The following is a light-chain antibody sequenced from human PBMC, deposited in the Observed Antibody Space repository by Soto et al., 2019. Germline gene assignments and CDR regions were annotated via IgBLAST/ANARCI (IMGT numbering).Light chain of an antibody. J-gene: IGKJ1*01. CDR2: GAS. CDR1: QSVSSYS. CDR3: HYGNSPPWT. V-gene: IGKV3-20*01. Sequence: EIVFTQSPGTLSLYTGERATLSCRASQSVSSYSLAWYQQKPGQAPRLLIGGASSRATGIPDRFSGSGSGTDFTLTISRLEPEDFAVYYCHYGNSPPWTFGQGTKVDIK.